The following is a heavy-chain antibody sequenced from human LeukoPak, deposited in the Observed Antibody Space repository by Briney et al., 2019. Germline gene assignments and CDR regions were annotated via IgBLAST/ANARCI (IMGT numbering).Heavy chain of an antibody. D-gene: IGHD6-13*01. J-gene: IGHJ4*02. V-gene: IGHV5-51*01. Sequence: PGESLKISCRASGYNFPNYGIGWVRQMPGKGLEWMGIIYPGDSGSRYSPSFQGQVTVSADKSINTAYLQSTSLKASDTAMYYCARRTASSDAYFDYCGQRTMATVPS. CDR3: ARRTASSDAYFDY. CDR2: IYPGDSGS. CDR1: GYNFPNYG.